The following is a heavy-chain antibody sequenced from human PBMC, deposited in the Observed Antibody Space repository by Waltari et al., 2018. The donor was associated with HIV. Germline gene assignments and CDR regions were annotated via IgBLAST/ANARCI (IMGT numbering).Heavy chain of an antibody. D-gene: IGHD6-19*01. V-gene: IGHV4-34*02. CDR3: ARHRFTRGNSAWYFLY. CDR2: INHSGTT. J-gene: IGHJ4*02. Sequence: QVRLQQWGAGLLKPSETLSLTCAVYGGSFSNYYWTGIRQTPEKGLEWIGEINHSGTTDYTPSLKSRLTRSIDTSKNQFSLMLNSVTAADTAVYYCARHRFTRGNSAWYFLYWGQGTHVTVSS. CDR1: GGSFSNYY.